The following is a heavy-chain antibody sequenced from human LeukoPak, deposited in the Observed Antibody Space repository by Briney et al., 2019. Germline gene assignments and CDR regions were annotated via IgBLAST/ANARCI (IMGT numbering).Heavy chain of an antibody. Sequence: SETLSLTCTVSGGSISSYYWSWIRQPPGKGLEWIGYIYYSGSTNYNPSLKSRVTISVDTSKNQISLKLSSVTAADTAVYYCARVVFATFDPWGQGTLVTVSS. CDR2: IYYSGST. J-gene: IGHJ5*02. CDR3: ARVVFATFDP. D-gene: IGHD3-10*02. CDR1: GGSISSYY. V-gene: IGHV4-59*01.